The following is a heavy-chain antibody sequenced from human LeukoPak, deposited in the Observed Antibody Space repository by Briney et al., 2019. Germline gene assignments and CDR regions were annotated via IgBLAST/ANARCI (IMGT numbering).Heavy chain of an antibody. J-gene: IGHJ4*02. CDR1: GGTFSSYA. CDR2: IIPIFGTA. CDR3: AVYYSSGWYSPYHY. D-gene: IGHD6-19*01. V-gene: IGHV1-69*13. Sequence: SVKVSCKASGGTFSSYAISWVRQAPGQGLEWMGGIIPIFGTANYAQKFQGRVTITADESTSTAYMELSSLRSEDTAVCYCAVYYSSGWYSPYHYWGQGTLVTVSS.